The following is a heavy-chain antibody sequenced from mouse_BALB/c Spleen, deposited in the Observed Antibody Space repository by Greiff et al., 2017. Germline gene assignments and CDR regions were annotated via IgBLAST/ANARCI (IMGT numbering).Heavy chain of an antibody. V-gene: IGHV5-6-3*01. J-gene: IGHJ2*01. CDR2: INSNGGST. Sequence: EVKVVESGGGLVQPGGSLKLSCAASGFTFSSYGMSWVRQTPDKRLELVATINSNGGSTYYPDSVKGRFTISRDNAKNTLYLQMSSLKSEDTAMYYCARDRRITDYFDYWGQGTTLTVSS. CDR3: ARDRRITDYFDY. CDR1: GFTFSSYG. D-gene: IGHD2-4*01.